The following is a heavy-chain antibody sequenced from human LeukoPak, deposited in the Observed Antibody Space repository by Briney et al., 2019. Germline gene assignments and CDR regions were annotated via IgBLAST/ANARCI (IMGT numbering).Heavy chain of an antibody. D-gene: IGHD6-13*01. CDR2: TYYRSKWYN. CDR3: ARHRGSSWYYYYMDV. J-gene: IGHJ6*03. Sequence: SQTLSLTCAISGDSVSSNSAAWNWIRQSPSRGLEWLGRTYYRSKWYNDYAVSVKSRITINPDTSKNQFSLKLSSVTAADTAVYYCARHRGSSWYYYYMDVWGKGTTVTISS. CDR1: GDSVSSNSAA. V-gene: IGHV6-1*01.